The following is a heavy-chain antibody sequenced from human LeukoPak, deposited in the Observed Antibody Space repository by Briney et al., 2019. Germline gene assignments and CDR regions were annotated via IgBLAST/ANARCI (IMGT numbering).Heavy chain of an antibody. V-gene: IGHV4-61*02. Sequence: PSQTLSLTCTVSGGSISSGSYYWSWIRQPAGKGLEWIGRIYTSGSTNYNPSLKSRVTISVDTSKNQFSLKLSSVTAADTAVYYCARVGDYSSSWYDLLYFDSWGPGTLVTVSS. D-gene: IGHD6-13*01. CDR3: ARVGDYSSSWYDLLYFDS. CDR2: IYTSGST. J-gene: IGHJ4*02. CDR1: GGSISSGSYY.